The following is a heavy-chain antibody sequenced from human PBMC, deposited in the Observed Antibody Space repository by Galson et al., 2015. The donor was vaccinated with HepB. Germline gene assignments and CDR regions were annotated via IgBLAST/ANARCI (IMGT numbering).Heavy chain of an antibody. CDR2: ISSGSSTI. D-gene: IGHD2-15*01. Sequence: SLRLSCAASGFTFSSYSMNWVRQAPGKGLEWVSYISSGSSTIYYADSVKGRFTISRDNAKNSLYLQMNSLRDEDTAVYYCARDGDCSGGSCDSFDYWGQGTLVTVSS. J-gene: IGHJ4*02. CDR3: ARDGDCSGGSCDSFDY. V-gene: IGHV3-48*02. CDR1: GFTFSSYS.